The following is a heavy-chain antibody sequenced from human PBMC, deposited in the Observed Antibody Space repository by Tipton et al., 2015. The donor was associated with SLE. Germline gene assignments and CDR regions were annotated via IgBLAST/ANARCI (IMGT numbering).Heavy chain of an antibody. J-gene: IGHJ4*02. CDR3: ARHQDTAVVVSAVDF. CDR2: VYYTGSI. V-gene: IGHV4-39*07. D-gene: IGHD2-8*02. CDR1: GDSISSRDYY. Sequence: TLSLTCTVSGDSISSRDYYWGWSRQPPGKGLEWIGTVYYTGSIYYNPFLESRLTISVDTPKNQFSLRLTSVTAADTAIYYCARHQDTAVVVSAVDFWGQGKMVMVSS.